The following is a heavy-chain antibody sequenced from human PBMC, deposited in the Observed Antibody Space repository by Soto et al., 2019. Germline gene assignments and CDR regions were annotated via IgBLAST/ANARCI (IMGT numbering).Heavy chain of an antibody. V-gene: IGHV3-9*01. CDR2: ISWNSNII. CDR1: GFTFDDYA. CDR3: AKAGPDGFCSGGSCYFDY. Sequence: EVQLVESGGGLVQPGRSLRLSCAASGFTFDDYAMHWVRRVPGKGLEWVSSISWNSNIIGYADSVKGRFTISRDNAKNPLYLQMNSLRPADTALYYCAKAGPDGFCSGGSCYFDYWGQGTLVTVSS. J-gene: IGHJ4*02. D-gene: IGHD2-15*01.